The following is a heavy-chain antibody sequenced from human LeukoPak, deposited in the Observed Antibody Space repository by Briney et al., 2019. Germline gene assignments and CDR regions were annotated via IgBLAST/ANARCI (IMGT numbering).Heavy chain of an antibody. CDR2: IYYSGST. CDR1: GGSISSGGYY. CDR3: ARMAPFPSPMVRGGDAFDI. J-gene: IGHJ3*02. D-gene: IGHD3-10*01. Sequence: SETLSLTCTVSGGSISSGGYYWSWIRQHPGKGLEWIGYIYYSGSTYYNPSLKSRVTISVDTSKNQFSLKLSSVTAADTAVYYCARMAPFPSPMVRGGDAFDIWGQGTMVTVSS. V-gene: IGHV4-31*03.